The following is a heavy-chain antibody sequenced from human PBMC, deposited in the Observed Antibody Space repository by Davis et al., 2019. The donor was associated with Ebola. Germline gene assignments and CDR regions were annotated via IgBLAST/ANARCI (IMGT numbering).Heavy chain of an antibody. CDR2: IKSKTDGGTT. J-gene: IGHJ4*02. CDR1: GFTFSNAW. Sequence: GESLKISCAASGFTFSNAWMNWVRQAPGKGLEWVGRIKSKTDGGTTDYAAPVKGRFTISRDDSKSIAYLQMNSLKTEDTAVYYCARDGTDDYWGQGTLVTVSS. V-gene: IGHV3-15*07. CDR3: ARDGTDDY. D-gene: IGHD1-1*01.